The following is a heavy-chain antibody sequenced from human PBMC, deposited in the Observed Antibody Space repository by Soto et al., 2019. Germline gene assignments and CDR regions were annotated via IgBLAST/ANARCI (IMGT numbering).Heavy chain of an antibody. CDR1: GYTFTNYG. CDR3: ARVGPYDSQSYMFRYDRFDP. CDR2: INLYNGNT. J-gene: IGHJ5*02. V-gene: IGHV1-18*01. D-gene: IGHD3-10*01. Sequence: GASVKVSCKASGYTFTNYGISWVRQAPGQGLEWMGWINLYNGNTKYAQKVQRRVTMTTDTSTSTAYMELRSLRVDDTAVYYCARVGPYDSQSYMFRYDRFDPWGQGTQVTVSS.